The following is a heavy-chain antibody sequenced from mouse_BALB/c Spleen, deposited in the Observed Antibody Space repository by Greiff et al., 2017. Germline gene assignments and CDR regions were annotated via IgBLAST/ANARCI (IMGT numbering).Heavy chain of an antibody. D-gene: IGHD1-1*01. Sequence: QVQLQQSGAELVRPGTSVKVSCKASGYAFTNYLIEWVKQRPGQGLEWIGWIDPENGDTEYAPKFQGKATMTADTSSNTAYLQLSSLTSEDTAVYYCNAWGYGSTYWYFDVWGAGTTVTVSS. CDR1: GYAFTNYL. J-gene: IGHJ1*01. CDR2: IDPENGDT. CDR3: NAWGYGSTYWYFDV. V-gene: IGHV1-54*02.